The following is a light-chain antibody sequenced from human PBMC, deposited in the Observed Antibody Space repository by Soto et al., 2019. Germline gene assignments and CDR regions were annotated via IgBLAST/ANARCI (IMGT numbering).Light chain of an antibody. CDR1: QTIGRN. Sequence: EIVMTQSPGTLSLSPGETATLSCRASQTIGRNYLAWYQQKPGQAPRLLIYYISTRAADIPARFSGSGSGTDFTLTISSLQSEDSGVYYCQQHSQWPITFGQGIRLEIK. CDR3: QQHSQWPIT. CDR2: YIS. V-gene: IGKV3-15*01. J-gene: IGKJ5*01.